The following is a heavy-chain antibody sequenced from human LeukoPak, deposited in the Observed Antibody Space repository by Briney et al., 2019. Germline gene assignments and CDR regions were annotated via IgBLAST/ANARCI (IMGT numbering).Heavy chain of an antibody. D-gene: IGHD1-26*01. J-gene: IGHJ4*02. V-gene: IGHV3-7*03. CDR1: GFTFSSYW. CDR2: IKQDGSEK. CDR3: AKSVVNSGTYIPFDS. Sequence: PGGSLRLSCAASGFTFSSYWMSWVRQAPGKGLEWAANIKQDGSEKYYVDSVKGRFTISRDNAKNSLYLQMNSLRVEDTAIYYCAKSVVNSGTYIPFDSWGQGTLVTVSS.